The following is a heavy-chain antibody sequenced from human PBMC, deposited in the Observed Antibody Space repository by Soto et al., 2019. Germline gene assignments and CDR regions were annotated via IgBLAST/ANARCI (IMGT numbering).Heavy chain of an antibody. V-gene: IGHV5-51*01. D-gene: IGHD3-22*01. CDR3: ARRSGYYETPLNDAFDI. CDR2: IYPGDSDN. Sequence: GESLKISCKGSGYSFTSYWIGWVRQMPGKGLEWMGIIYPGDSDNRYSPSFQGQVTISADKSISTAYLQWSSLKASDTAMYYCARRSGYYETPLNDAFDIWGQGTMVTVSS. CDR1: GYSFTSYW. J-gene: IGHJ3*02.